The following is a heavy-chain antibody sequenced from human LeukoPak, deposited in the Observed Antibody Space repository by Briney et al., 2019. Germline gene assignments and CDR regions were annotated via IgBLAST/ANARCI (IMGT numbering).Heavy chain of an antibody. CDR2: INPNSGGT. J-gene: IGHJ3*02. V-gene: IGHV1-2*02. D-gene: IGHD4-17*01. CDR3: ARLNLYGDYVGYAFDI. Sequence: ASVKVSCKASGGTFSSYAISWVRQAPGQGLEWMGWINPNSGGTNYAQKFQGRVTMTRDTSISTAYMELSRLRSDDTAVYYCARLNLYGDYVGYAFDIWGQGTMVTVSS. CDR1: GGTFSSYA.